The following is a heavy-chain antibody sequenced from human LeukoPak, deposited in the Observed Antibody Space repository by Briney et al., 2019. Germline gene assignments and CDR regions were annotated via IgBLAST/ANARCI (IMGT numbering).Heavy chain of an antibody. Sequence: PGGSLRLSCAASGFSFSSFGIHWVRQAPGKGLEWVANIKQDGSEKYYVDSVKGRFTISRDNAKNSLYLQMNSLRAEDTAVYYCAREYYGDYPDYWGQGTLVTVSS. CDR2: IKQDGSEK. D-gene: IGHD4-17*01. J-gene: IGHJ4*02. CDR3: AREYYGDYPDY. V-gene: IGHV3-7*01. CDR1: GFSFSSFG.